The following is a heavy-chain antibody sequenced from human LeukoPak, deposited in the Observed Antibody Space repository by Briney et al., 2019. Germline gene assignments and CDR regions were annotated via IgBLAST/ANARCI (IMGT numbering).Heavy chain of an antibody. Sequence: GGSLRLSCAASGFTFSSYSMSWVRQAPGKGLEWVANIKQDGSEKYYVYSVKGRFTISRDNAKNSLYLQMNSLRAEDTAVYYCASPYYYGSGSFDGAFDIWGQGTMVTVSS. CDR1: GFTFSSYS. V-gene: IGHV3-7*01. CDR3: ASPYYYGSGSFDGAFDI. J-gene: IGHJ3*02. CDR2: IKQDGSEK. D-gene: IGHD3-10*01.